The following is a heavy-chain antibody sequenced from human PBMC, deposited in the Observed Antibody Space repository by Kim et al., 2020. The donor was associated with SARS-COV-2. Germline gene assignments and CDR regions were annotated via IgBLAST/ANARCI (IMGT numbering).Heavy chain of an antibody. CDR2: ISRSSGT. V-gene: IGHV3-23*01. CDR1: GFTFADYS. J-gene: IGHJ3*01. Sequence: GGSLRLSCAASGFTFADYSFSWVRQSPEKGLEWVSSISRSSGTYYADSVKGRFTMSRDNSNNALFLQMNYLRVEDSAVYYCARRHWSSNHWFRDFDSWG. CDR3: ARRHWSSNHWFRDFDS. D-gene: IGHD2-8*02.